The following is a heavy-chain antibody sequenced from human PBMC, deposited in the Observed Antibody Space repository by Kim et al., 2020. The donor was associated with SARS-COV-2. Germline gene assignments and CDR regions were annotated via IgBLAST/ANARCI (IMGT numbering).Heavy chain of an antibody. Sequence: ASVKVSCKASGYTFTSYYMHWVRQAPGQGLEWMGIINPSGGSTSYAQKFQGRVTMTRDTSTSTVYMELSSLRSEDTAVYYCARDYGGIYYYYGMDVWGQGTTVTVSS. V-gene: IGHV1-46*01. CDR2: INPSGGST. D-gene: IGHD4-17*01. CDR1: GYTFTSYY. J-gene: IGHJ6*02. CDR3: ARDYGGIYYYYGMDV.